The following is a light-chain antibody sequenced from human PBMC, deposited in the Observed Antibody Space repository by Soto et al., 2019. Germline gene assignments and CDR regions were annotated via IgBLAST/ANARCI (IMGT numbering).Light chain of an antibody. J-gene: IGKJ3*01. CDR2: GVS. V-gene: IGKV3-20*01. CDR1: QSVSHNY. Sequence: EIVLTQSPGTLSLSPGERATLSCRASQSVSHNYLAWYQQKPGHAPRLLIYGVSSRATGIPDRFSGSGSGTYFTLTISRLEPEDFAVYYCQHYSYSRYFSLGPGTKVEIK. CDR3: QHYSYSRYFS.